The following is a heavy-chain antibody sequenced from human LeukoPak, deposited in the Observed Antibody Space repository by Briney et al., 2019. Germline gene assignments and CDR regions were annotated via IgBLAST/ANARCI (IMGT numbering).Heavy chain of an antibody. CDR1: GDSINSGGYY. V-gene: IGHV4-31*03. CDR3: ATQANFYDSSGYFHH. CDR2: IYYSGST. D-gene: IGHD3-22*01. Sequence: SETLSLTCTVSGDSINSGGYYWSWIRQHPGKGLEWIGYIYYSGSTYYSPSLRSRVSLSLDTSKNQVSLKLSSVTAVDTAVYYCATQANFYDSSGYFHHWGQGTLVTVSS. J-gene: IGHJ1*01.